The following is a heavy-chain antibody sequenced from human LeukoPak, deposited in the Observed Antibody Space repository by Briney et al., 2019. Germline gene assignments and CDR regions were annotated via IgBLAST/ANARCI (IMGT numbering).Heavy chain of an antibody. D-gene: IGHD6-13*01. CDR3: ASALNSRSSSC. V-gene: IGHV1-2*02. Sequence: ASVKVSCKASGYRFTDYYMHWVRQAPGQGLEWMGWFNPGSGGTNYAQKFQGRVTMTTDTTISTAYMELTRLRSDDTAVYYCASALNSRSSSCWGQGTRVTVSS. CDR2: FNPGSGGT. CDR1: GYRFTDYY. J-gene: IGHJ4*02.